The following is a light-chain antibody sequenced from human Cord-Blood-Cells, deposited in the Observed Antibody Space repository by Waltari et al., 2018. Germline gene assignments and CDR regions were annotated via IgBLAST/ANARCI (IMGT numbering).Light chain of an antibody. CDR3: KQSYSTPIT. V-gene: IGKV1-39*01. CDR1: QSISSY. CDR2: AAS. Sequence: DIQMTQSPSSLSASVGDRVTITCRARQSISSYLNWYQQKPGKAPKLLIYAASSLQSGVPSRFSGSGSGTDFTLTISSLQPEDFATYYCKQSYSTPITFGQGTRLEIK. J-gene: IGKJ5*01.